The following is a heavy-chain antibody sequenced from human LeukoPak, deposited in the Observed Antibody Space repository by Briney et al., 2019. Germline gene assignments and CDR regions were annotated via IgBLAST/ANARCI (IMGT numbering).Heavy chain of an antibody. D-gene: IGHD3-10*01. J-gene: IGHJ5*02. Sequence: SETLSLTCTVSGGSISTYYWSWIRQPPGKGLEWIGHIYYSGSTNYNPSLKSRVTISVYTSKNQFSLKLSSVTAADTAVYYCARHSYGSFNWFDPWGQGTLVTVSS. V-gene: IGHV4-59*08. CDR2: IYYSGST. CDR1: GGSISTYY. CDR3: ARHSYGSFNWFDP.